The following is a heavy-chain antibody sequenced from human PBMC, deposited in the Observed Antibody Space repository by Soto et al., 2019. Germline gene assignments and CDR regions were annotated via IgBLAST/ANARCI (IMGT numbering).Heavy chain of an antibody. J-gene: IGHJ4*02. Sequence: SETLSLTCTVSGGSISSYYWSWIRQPPGKGLEWIGYIYYSGSANYNPSLKSRVTISVDTSKNQFSLKLSSVTAADTAVYYCAREGYYDSSGEFDYWGQGTLVTVSS. CDR3: AREGYYDSSGEFDY. CDR1: GGSISSYY. V-gene: IGHV4-59*01. CDR2: IYYSGSA. D-gene: IGHD3-22*01.